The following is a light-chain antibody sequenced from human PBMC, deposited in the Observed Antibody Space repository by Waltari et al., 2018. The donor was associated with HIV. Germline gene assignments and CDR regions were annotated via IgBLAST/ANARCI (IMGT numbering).Light chain of an antibody. CDR2: DAS. V-gene: IGKV3-11*01. CDR1: QSVSDY. CDR3: QQRSNWRRSGLT. J-gene: IGKJ4*01. Sequence: EIVMMQSPATLSVSPGERATLSCRASQSVSDYLAWYQQKPGQAPRLLIYDASNRATGIPARFSGSGSGTDFTLTISSLEPEDFAVYYCQQRSNWRRSGLTFGGGTKVEIK.